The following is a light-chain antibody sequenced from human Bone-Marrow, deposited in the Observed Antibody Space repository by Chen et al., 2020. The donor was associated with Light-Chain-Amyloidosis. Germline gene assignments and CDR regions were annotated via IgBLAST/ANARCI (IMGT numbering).Light chain of an antibody. J-gene: IGLJ3*02. V-gene: IGLV3-21*02. Sequence: SYVLTQPSSVSVAPGQTATIARGGNNIGSTSVHRYQQPPGQAPLLVVYDDSDRPSGIPERLAGANSGNTATLTISGVEAGDEADYYCQVWDRSSDRPVFGGGTKLTVL. CDR1: NIGSTS. CDR2: DDS. CDR3: QVWDRSSDRPV.